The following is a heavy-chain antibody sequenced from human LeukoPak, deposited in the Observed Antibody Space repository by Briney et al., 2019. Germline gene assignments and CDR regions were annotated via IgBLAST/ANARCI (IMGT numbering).Heavy chain of an antibody. Sequence: PWGSLRLSCAASGFTFTKYWMSWVRQAPGKRLECVASINQDESVKRYVDSAKGRFTISRDNTQNSVYLQMNSLRAEDTAVYYCATSRSGWEYYFDYWGQGTLVTVSS. CDR3: ATSRSGWEYYFDY. CDR1: GFTFTKYW. J-gene: IGHJ4*02. D-gene: IGHD6-19*01. CDR2: INQDESVK. V-gene: IGHV3-7*03.